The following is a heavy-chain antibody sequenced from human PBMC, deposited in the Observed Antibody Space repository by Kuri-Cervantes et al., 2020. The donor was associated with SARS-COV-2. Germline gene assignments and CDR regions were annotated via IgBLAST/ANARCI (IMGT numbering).Heavy chain of an antibody. CDR1: GFTFSSYE. J-gene: IGHJ6*03. CDR2: ISSSGSTI. V-gene: IGHV3-48*03. Sequence: GESLKISCAASGFTFSSYEMNWVRQAPGKGLEWVSYISSSGSTIYYADSVKGRFTISRDNAKNSLYLQMNSLRAEDTAVYYCARVVVPAATGDHYYYNYMDVWGKGTTVTVSS. D-gene: IGHD2-2*01. CDR3: ARVVVPAATGDHYYYNYMDV.